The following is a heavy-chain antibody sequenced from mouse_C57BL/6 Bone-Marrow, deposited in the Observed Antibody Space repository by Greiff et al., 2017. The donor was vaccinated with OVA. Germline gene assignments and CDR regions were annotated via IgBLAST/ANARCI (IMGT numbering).Heavy chain of an antibody. CDR3: ARYYSNSNWYFDV. V-gene: IGHV1-81*01. Sequence: VQLVESGAELARPGASVKLSCKASGYTFTSYGISWVKQRTGQGLEWIGEIYPRSGNTYYNEKFKGKATLTADKSSSTAYMELRSLTSEDSAVYFCARYYSNSNWYFDVWGTGTTVTVSS. CDR1: GYTFTSYG. J-gene: IGHJ1*03. D-gene: IGHD2-5*01. CDR2: IYPRSGNT.